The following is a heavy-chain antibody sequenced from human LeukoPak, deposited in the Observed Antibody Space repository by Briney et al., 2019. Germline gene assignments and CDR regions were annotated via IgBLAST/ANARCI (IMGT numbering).Heavy chain of an antibody. J-gene: IGHJ6*02. Sequence: SETLSLSCAVYGGSFSGYYWSWIRQPPGKGLEWIGEINHSGSTNYNPSLKSRVTISVDTSKNQFSLKLSSVTAADTAVYYCARGIVATYYYYGMDVWGQGTTVTVSS. CDR1: GGSFSGYY. D-gene: IGHD5-12*01. CDR3: ARGIVATYYYYGMDV. CDR2: INHSGST. V-gene: IGHV4-34*01.